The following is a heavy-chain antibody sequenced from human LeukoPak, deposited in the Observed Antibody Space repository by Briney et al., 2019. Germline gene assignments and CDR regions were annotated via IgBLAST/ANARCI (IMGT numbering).Heavy chain of an antibody. Sequence: GGSLRLSWAASGFTFSSYGIHWVRQPPGKGLEWVAFIRYDGSNKYYADSVKGRFTISRDNSKNTLYRQMNSLRAEDTAVYYCAKDRSGSPIGWGQGTLVTVS. V-gene: IGHV3-30*02. D-gene: IGHD3-10*01. CDR2: IRYDGSNK. CDR1: GFTFSSYG. J-gene: IGHJ4*02. CDR3: AKDRSGSPIG.